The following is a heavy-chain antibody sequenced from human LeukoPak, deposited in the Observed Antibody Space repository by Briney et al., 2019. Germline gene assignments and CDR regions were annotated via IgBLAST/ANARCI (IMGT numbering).Heavy chain of an antibody. CDR2: IKQDGSEK. D-gene: IGHD6-19*01. J-gene: IGHJ4*02. CDR1: GFTFSNYW. Sequence: GSLRLSCAASGFTFSNYWMSWVRQAPGKGLEWVANIKQDGSEKYYMDSVKGRFTISRDNANNSLYLQMNSLRAEDTAVYYCARILDSAWGELGYWGQGTLVTVSS. CDR3: ARILDSAWGELGY. V-gene: IGHV3-7*01.